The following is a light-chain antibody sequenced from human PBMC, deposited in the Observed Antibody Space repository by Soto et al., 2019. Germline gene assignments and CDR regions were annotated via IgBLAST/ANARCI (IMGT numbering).Light chain of an antibody. CDR2: EVH. J-gene: IGLJ3*02. V-gene: IGLV2-14*01. CDR1: SSDIGGYNL. Sequence: QSALTQPASVSGSPGQSITISCTGGSSDIGGYNLVSWYQHHPGKAPKLLIFEVHNRPSGISTRFSASKSGNTASLTISGLQAEDEADYYCSSYTDNSIPVFGGGTQLTVL. CDR3: SSYTDNSIPV.